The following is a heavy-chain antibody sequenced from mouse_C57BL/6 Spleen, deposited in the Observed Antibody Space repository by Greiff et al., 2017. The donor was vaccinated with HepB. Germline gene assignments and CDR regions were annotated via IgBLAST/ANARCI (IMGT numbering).Heavy chain of an antibody. CDR2: IYPGSGST. CDR3: ARAIYYDYDGFAY. J-gene: IGHJ3*01. V-gene: IGHV1-55*01. CDR1: GYTFTSYW. D-gene: IGHD2-4*01. Sequence: QVQLQQPGAELVKPGASVKMSCKASGYTFTSYWITWVKQRPGQGLEWIGDIYPGSGSTNYNEKFKSKATLTVDTSSSTAYMQLSSLTSEDSAVYNCARAIYYDYDGFAYWGQGTLVTVSA.